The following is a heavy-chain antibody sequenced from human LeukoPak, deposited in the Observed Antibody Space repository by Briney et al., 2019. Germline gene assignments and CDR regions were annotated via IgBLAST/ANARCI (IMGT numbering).Heavy chain of an antibody. CDR2: ISAHNGNT. J-gene: IGHJ4*02. Sequence: ASVKVSCKASGYTFTSYGISWVRQAPGQGLEWMGWISAHNGNTNYAQKLQGRVTMTTDTSTSTAYMELRSLRSEDTAVYYCATVREYSSGWRYYFDYWGQGTLVTVSS. V-gene: IGHV1-18*01. CDR1: GYTFTSYG. CDR3: ATVREYSSGWRYYFDY. D-gene: IGHD6-19*01.